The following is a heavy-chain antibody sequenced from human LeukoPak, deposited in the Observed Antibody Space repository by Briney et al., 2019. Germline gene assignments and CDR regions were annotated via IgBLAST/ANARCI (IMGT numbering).Heavy chain of an antibody. J-gene: IGHJ4*02. V-gene: IGHV4-34*01. CDR3: ARFSTTVVTFDY. CDR1: GGSFSDYY. D-gene: IGHD4-23*01. CDR2: IYHSGST. Sequence: PSETLSLTCAVYGGSFSDYYWSWIRQPPGKGLEWIGSIYHSGSTYYNPSLKSRVTISVDTSKNQFSLKLSSVTAADTAVYYCARFSTTVVTFDYWGQGTLVTVSS.